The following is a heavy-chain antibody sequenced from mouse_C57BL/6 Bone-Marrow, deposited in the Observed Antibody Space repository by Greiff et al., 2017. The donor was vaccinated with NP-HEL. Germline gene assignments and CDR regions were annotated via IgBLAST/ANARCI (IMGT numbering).Heavy chain of an antibody. J-gene: IGHJ2*01. CDR2: IYPGGGYT. CDR3: ARSLYYYGSSPFDY. D-gene: IGHD1-1*01. Sequence: QVQLQQSGAELVRPVTSVKMSCKASGYTFTNYWIGWAKQRPGHGLEWIGDIYPGGGYTNYNEKFKGKATLTADKSSSTAYMQFSSLTSEDSAIYYCARSLYYYGSSPFDYWGQGTTLTVSS. CDR1: GYTFTNYW. V-gene: IGHV1-63*01.